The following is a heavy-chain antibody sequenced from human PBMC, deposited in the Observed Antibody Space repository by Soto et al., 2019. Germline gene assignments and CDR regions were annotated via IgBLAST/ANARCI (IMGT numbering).Heavy chain of an antibody. V-gene: IGHV3-33*06. D-gene: IGHD2-15*01. CDR2: IWFDGSSK. CDR3: AKQFEPYCSGGSCYGVPMDV. J-gene: IGHJ6*03. Sequence: GGSLRLSCAASGFTFGDSGMHWVRQAPGKGLEWVAVIWFDGSSKYYADSVQGRFTISRDNSKNTMYLQMNSLRADDTAVYYCAKQFEPYCSGGSCYGVPMDVWGKGTTVTVSS. CDR1: GFTFGDSG.